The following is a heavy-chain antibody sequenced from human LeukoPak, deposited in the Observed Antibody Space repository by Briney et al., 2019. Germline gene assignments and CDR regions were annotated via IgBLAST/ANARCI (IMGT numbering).Heavy chain of an antibody. CDR1: GGTFISYA. V-gene: IGHV1-69*05. CDR2: IIPIFGTA. Sequence: GASVKVSCKASGGTFISYAISWVRQAPGQGLEWMGGIIPIFGTANYAQKFQGRVTMTRDTSTSTVYMELSSLRSEDTAVYYCARDSVSSRYYFDYWGQGTLVTVSS. CDR3: ARDSVSSRYYFDY. J-gene: IGHJ4*02.